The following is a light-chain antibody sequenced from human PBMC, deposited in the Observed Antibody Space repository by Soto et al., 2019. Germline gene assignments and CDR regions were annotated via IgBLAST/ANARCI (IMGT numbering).Light chain of an antibody. CDR3: FSFTTTSTHV. J-gene: IGLJ1*01. CDR1: SSDIGAYDY. V-gene: IGLV2-14*01. Sequence: QSALTQPASLSGSPGQSITISCTGTSSDIGAYDYVSWFQQHPGKAPKLMISEVNNRPSGVSNRFSGDKSGNTAYLTISGLQVEDEAEYFFFSFTTTSTHVFGTGTKLTVL. CDR2: EVN.